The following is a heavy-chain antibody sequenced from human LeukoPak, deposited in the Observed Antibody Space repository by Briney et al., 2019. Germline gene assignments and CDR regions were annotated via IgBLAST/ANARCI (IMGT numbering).Heavy chain of an antibody. Sequence: GGSLRLSCAASGFTFSTYWMHWVRQAPGRGLEWVATIKQDGSEKYYVDSVKGRFTISRDNAKNSLYLQMNSLRAEDTAVYYCGRAMDVWGQGTTVTVSS. CDR1: GFTFSTYW. CDR3: GRAMDV. J-gene: IGHJ6*02. CDR2: IKQDGSEK. V-gene: IGHV3-7*04.